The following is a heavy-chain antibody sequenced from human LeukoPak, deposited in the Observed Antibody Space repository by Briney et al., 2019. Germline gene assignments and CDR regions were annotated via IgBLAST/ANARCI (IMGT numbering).Heavy chain of an antibody. J-gene: IGHJ3*02. D-gene: IGHD3-22*01. CDR3: VKVGGSGYYPDI. CDR2: ISATGGST. Sequence: GGSLRLSCAASGFTFNSYWMYWVRQAPGKGLVWVSGISATGGSTYHADSVKGRFTISRDNSKNTVNLQMNSLRGEDTAVYYCVKVGGSGYYPDIWGQGTMVTVSS. CDR1: GFTFNSYW. V-gene: IGHV3-23*01.